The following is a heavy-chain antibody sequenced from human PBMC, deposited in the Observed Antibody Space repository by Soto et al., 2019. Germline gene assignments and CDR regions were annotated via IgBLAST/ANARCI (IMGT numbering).Heavy chain of an antibody. CDR2: ISGSGGST. J-gene: IGHJ4*02. V-gene: IGHV3-23*01. Sequence: GGSLRLSGAASECAVSSDAMSWVRQAPGKGLEWVSAISGSGGSTYYADSVKGRFTISRDNSKNTLYLQMNSLRAEDTAVYYCAKVDYDFWSGYPTDWGQGTLVTVSS. CDR3: AKVDYDFWSGYPTD. D-gene: IGHD3-3*01. CDR1: ECAVSSDA.